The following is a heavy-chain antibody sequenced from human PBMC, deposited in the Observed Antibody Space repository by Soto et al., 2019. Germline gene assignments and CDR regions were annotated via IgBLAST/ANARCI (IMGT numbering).Heavy chain of an antibody. Sequence: EVQLEESGGGLVQPGGSLRLSCTASQSFISNYWMSWVRQAPGKGLEWVANIKQDGSLRRYVDSVKGRFTISRDNDRNSVYLQMNSLRADDTAVYYCTSARSSVEPGGFVEYWGQGTLVTVSS. CDR1: QSFISNYW. CDR2: IKQDGSLR. V-gene: IGHV3-7*03. J-gene: IGHJ4*02. CDR3: TSARSSVEPGGFVEY. D-gene: IGHD2-15*01.